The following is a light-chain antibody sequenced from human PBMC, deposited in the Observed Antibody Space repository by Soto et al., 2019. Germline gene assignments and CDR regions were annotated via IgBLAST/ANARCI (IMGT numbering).Light chain of an antibody. Sequence: QSALTQPAAVSGSPGQSITISCTGTSSDIGSYNLVSWYQQHPGRAPKLMIYEGSKRPSGVSNRFSGSKSGNMASLTISGLQADDEADYFCCLYAGGGALVFGGRTKLTVL. CDR2: EGS. V-gene: IGLV2-23*01. J-gene: IGLJ2*01. CDR1: SSDIGSYNL. CDR3: CLYAGGGALV.